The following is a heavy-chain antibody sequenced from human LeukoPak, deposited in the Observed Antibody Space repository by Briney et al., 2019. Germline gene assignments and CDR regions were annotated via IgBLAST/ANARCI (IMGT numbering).Heavy chain of an antibody. D-gene: IGHD3-22*01. CDR2: IRYDGSNK. J-gene: IGHJ3*02. Sequence: GGSLRLSCAASGFTFSRYGMHWVRQAPGQGLEWVAFIRYDGSNKYYAHSVKGRFTISRDNSKNTLYLQMNSLRAEDTAMYYCAKDLPYYDSSGSWSDSFDIWGQGTRVTVSS. CDR1: GFTFSRYG. V-gene: IGHV3-30*02. CDR3: AKDLPYYDSSGSWSDSFDI.